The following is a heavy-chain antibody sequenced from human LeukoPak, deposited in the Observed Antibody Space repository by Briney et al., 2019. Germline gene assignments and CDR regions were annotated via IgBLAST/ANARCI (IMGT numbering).Heavy chain of an antibody. Sequence: TGGSLRLSCAASGFTFSSYWMHWVRQAPGKGLVWVSRINTDGSTTSYVDSVKGRFTISRDNSKNTLYLQMNSLRAEDTAVYYCANIPFIAVAGPPDYWGQGTLVTVSS. V-gene: IGHV3-74*01. J-gene: IGHJ4*02. D-gene: IGHD6-19*01. CDR1: GFTFSSYW. CDR3: ANIPFIAVAGPPDY. CDR2: INTDGSTT.